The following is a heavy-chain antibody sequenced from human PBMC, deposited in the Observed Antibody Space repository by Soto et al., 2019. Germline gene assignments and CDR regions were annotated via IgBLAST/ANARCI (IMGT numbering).Heavy chain of an antibody. V-gene: IGHV3-15*07. Sequence: PGGSLRLSCAASGFTFSNAWMNWVRQAPGKGLEWVGRIKSKTDGGTTDYAAPVKGRFTISRDDSKNTLYLQMNSLKTEDTAVYYCTTALDRDYYDSSGYYNLDYWGQGTLVTVSS. CDR2: IKSKTDGGTT. D-gene: IGHD3-22*01. J-gene: IGHJ4*02. CDR1: GFTFSNAW. CDR3: TTALDRDYYDSSGYYNLDY.